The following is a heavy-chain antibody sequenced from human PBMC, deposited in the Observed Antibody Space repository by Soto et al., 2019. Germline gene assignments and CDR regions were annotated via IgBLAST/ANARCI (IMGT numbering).Heavy chain of an antibody. D-gene: IGHD2-15*01. CDR1: GFTFSGSA. CDR3: TRWSEYSGMDV. V-gene: IGHV3-73*01. J-gene: IGHJ6*02. CDR2: IRSKANSYAT. Sequence: GGALRLSCAASGFTFSGSAMHWVRQASGKGLEWVGRIRSKANSYATAYAASVKGRFTISRDDSKNTAYLQMNSLKTEDTAVYHCTRWSEYSGMDVWGQGTTVTVSS.